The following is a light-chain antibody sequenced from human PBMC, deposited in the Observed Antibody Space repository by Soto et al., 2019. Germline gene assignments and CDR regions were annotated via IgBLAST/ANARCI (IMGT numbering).Light chain of an antibody. CDR2: EVT. CDR1: SSDVGGYNY. CDR3: ASYTSRGSRV. V-gene: IGLV2-14*01. J-gene: IGLJ1*01. Sequence: QSALTQPASVSGSPGQSITISCTGTSSDVGGYNYVSWYQQRPGKAPKFMIYEVTNRPSGVSNRFSGSKSGNTASLTISVLQAEDEADYYGASYTSRGSRVFGTGTKVTVL.